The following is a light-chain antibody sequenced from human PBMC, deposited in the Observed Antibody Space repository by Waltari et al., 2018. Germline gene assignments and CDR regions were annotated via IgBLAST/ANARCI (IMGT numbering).Light chain of an antibody. J-gene: IGKJ1*01. Sequence: EIVLTQSPGTLSLSLGERATVSCRASQGVSRALAWYQQIPGQAPRLLIYGASNRATGIPDRFSGSGSGTDFSLTISRLEPDDFAVYYCQHYLRLPVTFGQGTTVEI. CDR3: QHYLRLPVT. CDR1: QGVSRA. V-gene: IGKV3-20*01. CDR2: GAS.